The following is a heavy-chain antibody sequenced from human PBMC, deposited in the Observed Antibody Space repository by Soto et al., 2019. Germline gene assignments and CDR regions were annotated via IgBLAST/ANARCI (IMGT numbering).Heavy chain of an antibody. J-gene: IGHJ4*02. CDR3: ARIRSSGWLRGFDY. D-gene: IGHD6-19*01. CDR2: IFSNDEK. V-gene: IGHV2-26*01. Sequence: QVTLKESGPVLVKPTATLMLTCTVSGFSLSNARMGVSWLRQPPGKALEWLAHIFSNDEKSYSTSLKSRLTISKDTSKSQVVLTMTNMDPVDTATYYCARIRSSGWLRGFDYWGQGTLVTVSS. CDR1: GFSLSNARMG.